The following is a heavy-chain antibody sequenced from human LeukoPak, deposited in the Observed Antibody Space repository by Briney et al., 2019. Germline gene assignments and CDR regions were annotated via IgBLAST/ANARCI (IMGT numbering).Heavy chain of an antibody. CDR2: IYSGGST. V-gene: IGHV3-66*02. D-gene: IGHD3/OR15-3a*01. Sequence: GGSLRLSCAASGFTVSSNYMSGVRQAPGKGLEWVSVIYSGGSTYYADSVKGRFTISRDNSKNTLYLQMNSLRAEDTAVYYCARDLEVGTVYYYGMDVWGQGTTVTVSS. J-gene: IGHJ6*02. CDR3: ARDLEVGTVYYYGMDV. CDR1: GFTVSSNY.